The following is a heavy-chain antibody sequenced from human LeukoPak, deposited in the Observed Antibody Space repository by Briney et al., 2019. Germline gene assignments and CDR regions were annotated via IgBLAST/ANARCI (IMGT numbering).Heavy chain of an antibody. V-gene: IGHV1-2*02. CDR2: INPNSGGT. J-gene: IGHJ4*02. D-gene: IGHD5-18*01. CDR1: GYTFTCYY. Sequence: ASVKVSCESSGYTFTCYYIHWVRQPPGQGLEWMGWINPNSGGTNYAQKFQGRVTMTRDTSISTAYMELSRLRSDDTAVYYCAREYSYSYYFDDGGQGTLVTVYS. CDR3: AREYSYSYYFDD.